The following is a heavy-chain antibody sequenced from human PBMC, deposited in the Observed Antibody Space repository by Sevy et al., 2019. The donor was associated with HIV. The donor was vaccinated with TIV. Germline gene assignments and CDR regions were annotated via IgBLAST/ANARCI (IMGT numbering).Heavy chain of an antibody. CDR2: LESDVYGGTV. J-gene: IGHJ4*02. V-gene: IGHV3-49*04. D-gene: IGHD6-13*01. CDR1: GFTFGDYC. CDR3: TRWKAAQSIFDY. Sequence: GGSLRLSRTASGFTFGDYCMSWVRQAPGKGLEWVAFLESDVYGGTVDHAASVRGRFVISRDDSKTIAYLQMNDLKTEDTGVYYCTRWKAAQSIFDYWGQGALVTVSS.